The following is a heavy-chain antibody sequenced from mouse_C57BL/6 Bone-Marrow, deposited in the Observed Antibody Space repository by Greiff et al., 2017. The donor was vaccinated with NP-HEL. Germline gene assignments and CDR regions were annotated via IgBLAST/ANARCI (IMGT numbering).Heavy chain of an antibody. CDR1: GYTFTSYG. D-gene: IGHD1-1*01. V-gene: IGHV1-81*01. CDR2: INPRSGNT. J-gene: IGHJ2*01. Sequence: VQLQQSGAELARPGASVKLSCKASGYTFTSYGISWVKQRPGQGLEWIGEINPRSGNTYYNEKFKGKATLTADKSSSTAYMELRSLTSEDSAVYFCAALYDSYGCWGHGATLTVAS. CDR3: AALYDSYGC.